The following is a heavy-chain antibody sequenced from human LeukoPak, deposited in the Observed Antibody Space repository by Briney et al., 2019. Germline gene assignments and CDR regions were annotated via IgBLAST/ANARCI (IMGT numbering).Heavy chain of an antibody. CDR1: GGSITSSNW. CDR2: IYHGGST. J-gene: IGHJ4*02. V-gene: IGHV4-4*02. CDR3: ATSTVINDYCLDY. D-gene: IGHD4-23*01. Sequence: SETLSLTCAVSGGSITSSNWWSWVRQSPGKGLEWIGEIYHGGSTNYNPSLKSRVTISLDKSKNQLSLKVSSVTAADTAVYYCATSTVINDYCLDYWGQGALVTVSS.